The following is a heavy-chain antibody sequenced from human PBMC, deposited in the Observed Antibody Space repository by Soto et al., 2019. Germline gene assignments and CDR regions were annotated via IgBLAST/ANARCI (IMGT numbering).Heavy chain of an antibody. V-gene: IGHV3-30*18. CDR2: VSHEGSVQ. Sequence: QVQLVESGGGVVQPGGSLRLSCAASGFTFNNYGMHWVRQAPGKGLEWVAVVSHEGSVQYYADSAKGRFTISRDNSKNTLYLQMNSLRDDDTAVYYCAKEISPKAGKWYFDLWGRGTLVTVS. CDR3: AKEISPKAGKWYFDL. D-gene: IGHD6-19*01. CDR1: GFTFNNYG. J-gene: IGHJ2*01.